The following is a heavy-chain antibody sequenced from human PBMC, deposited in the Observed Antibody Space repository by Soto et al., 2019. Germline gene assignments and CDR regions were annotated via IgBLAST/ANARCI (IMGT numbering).Heavy chain of an antibody. D-gene: IGHD3-10*01. Sequence: QVQLQQWGAGLLKPSETLSLTCAVYGGSFSGYYWSWIRQPPGKGLEWIGVINHSGSTNYNPSLKSRVTISLDTAKNQFSLKLSSVTAAATAVYYCARGRPKHYYGSGSSPDYWGQGTLVTVSS. CDR3: ARGRPKHYYGSGSSPDY. CDR1: GGSFSGYY. J-gene: IGHJ4*02. CDR2: INHSGST. V-gene: IGHV4-34*01.